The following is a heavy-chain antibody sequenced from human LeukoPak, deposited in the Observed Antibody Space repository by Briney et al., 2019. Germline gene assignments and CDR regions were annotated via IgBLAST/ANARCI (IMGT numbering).Heavy chain of an antibody. Sequence: GASVKVSCKTSGYTFSNYGISWVRQAPGQGLEWMGWINAYNGDTNYAQNLQGRVTMTTDTSTTTAYMELKSLRSDDTALYFCARSPTVTTRCDFWGQGTLVTVSS. V-gene: IGHV1-18*01. CDR1: GYTFSNYG. CDR2: INAYNGDT. J-gene: IGHJ4*02. D-gene: IGHD4-17*01. CDR3: ARSPTVTTRCDF.